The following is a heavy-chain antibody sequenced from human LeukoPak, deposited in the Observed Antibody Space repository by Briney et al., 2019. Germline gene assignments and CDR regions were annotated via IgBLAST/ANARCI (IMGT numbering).Heavy chain of an antibody. Sequence: SETLSLTCTVSGGSISSYCWSWIRQPPGKGLEWIGYIYTSGSTNYNPSLKSRVTISVDTSKNQFSLKLSSVTAADTAVYYCARHYYGSGSYPFDYWGQGTLVTVSS. CDR3: ARHYYGSGSYPFDY. CDR2: IYTSGST. CDR1: GGSISSYC. J-gene: IGHJ4*02. D-gene: IGHD3-10*01. V-gene: IGHV4-4*09.